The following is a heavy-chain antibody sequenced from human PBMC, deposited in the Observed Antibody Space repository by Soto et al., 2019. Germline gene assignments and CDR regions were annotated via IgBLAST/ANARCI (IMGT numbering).Heavy chain of an antibody. J-gene: IGHJ4*02. V-gene: IGHV1-18*01. D-gene: IGHD3-10*01. Sequence: QVQLVQSGAEVKKPGASVKVSCKASGYTFTSYGISWVRQAPGQGLEWMGWISAYNGNTNYAQKLQGRVTMTTDTPTSTADMELRSLRSDDTAVYYCAMGPEYDYGSGSYFPDWGQGTLVTVSS. CDR2: ISAYNGNT. CDR1: GYTFTSYG. CDR3: AMGPEYDYGSGSYFPD.